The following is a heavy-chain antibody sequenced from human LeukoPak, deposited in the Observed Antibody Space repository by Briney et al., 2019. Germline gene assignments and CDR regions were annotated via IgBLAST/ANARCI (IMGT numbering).Heavy chain of an antibody. CDR1: GFTFSSYS. J-gene: IGHJ5*02. CDR3: ARVTRSPFGWFDP. Sequence: GGSLRLSCAASGFTFSSYSVNWVRQAPGKGLEWVSSISGSSTHIYYTDSVKGRFTISRDNAKNSLYLQMNSLRAEDTAVYYCARVTRSPFGWFDPWGQGTLVTVSS. D-gene: IGHD4-17*01. CDR2: ISGSSTHI. V-gene: IGHV3-21*01.